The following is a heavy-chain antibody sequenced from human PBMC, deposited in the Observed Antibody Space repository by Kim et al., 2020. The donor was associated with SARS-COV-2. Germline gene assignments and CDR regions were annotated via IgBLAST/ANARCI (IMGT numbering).Heavy chain of an antibody. CDR2: IIPIFGTA. CDR3: ARAGVAAAGILYFDY. D-gene: IGHD6-13*01. J-gene: IGHJ4*02. V-gene: IGHV1-69*13. Sequence: SVKVSCKASGGTFSSYAISWVRQAPGQGLEWMGGIIPIFGTANYAQKFQGRVTITADESTSTAYMELSSLRSEDTAVYYCARAGVAAAGILYFDYWGQGTLVTVSS. CDR1: GGTFSSYA.